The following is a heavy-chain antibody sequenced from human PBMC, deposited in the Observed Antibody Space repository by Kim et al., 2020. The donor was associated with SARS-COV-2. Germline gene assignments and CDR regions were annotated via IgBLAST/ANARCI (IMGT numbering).Heavy chain of an antibody. Sequence: ASVKVSCKASGYIFANYGITWVRQAPGQGLEWMGWSSPDTGKTNYAQKFRGRVTMTTERSTTTAFMEVRSLRSDDTAVYYCARQDEGIRANDLWGQGTQV. V-gene: IGHV1-18*01. D-gene: IGHD6-13*01. CDR3: ARQDEGIRANDL. CDR2: SSPDTGKT. J-gene: IGHJ5*02. CDR1: GYIFANYG.